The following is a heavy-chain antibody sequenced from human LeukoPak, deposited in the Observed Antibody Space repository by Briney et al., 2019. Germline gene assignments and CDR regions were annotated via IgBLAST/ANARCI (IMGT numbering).Heavy chain of an antibody. D-gene: IGHD3-22*01. Sequence: TGGSLRLSCAASGFTFSNYMMHWVRQAPGKGLVWVSRIKSDGITITYADSVKGRFTISRDNAKNTLYLQMNSLRAEDTAVYYCAHYDSSAYHAFDIWGQGTMVTVSS. CDR1: GFTFSNYM. CDR3: AHYDSSAYHAFDI. CDR2: IKSDGITI. V-gene: IGHV3-74*01. J-gene: IGHJ3*02.